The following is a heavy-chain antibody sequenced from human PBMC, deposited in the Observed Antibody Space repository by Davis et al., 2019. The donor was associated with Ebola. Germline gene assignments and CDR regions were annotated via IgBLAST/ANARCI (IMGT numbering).Heavy chain of an antibody. CDR3: AHRRRYYYESGSYAKRPYFDD. Sequence: SGPTLVKPTQTLTLTCTFSGFSLSPSGVGVGWIRQPPGKALEWLALIYWDDDKRYSPSLKSRLTITKDTSQNQVVLTLTNVDPVDTATYYCAHRRRYYYESGSYAKRPYFDDWGQGTLVTVSS. J-gene: IGHJ4*02. V-gene: IGHV2-5*02. CDR2: IYWDDDK. CDR1: GFSLSPSGVG. D-gene: IGHD3-22*01.